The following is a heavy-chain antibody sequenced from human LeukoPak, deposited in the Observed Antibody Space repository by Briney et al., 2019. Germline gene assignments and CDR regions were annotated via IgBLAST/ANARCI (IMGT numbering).Heavy chain of an antibody. D-gene: IGHD3-22*01. V-gene: IGHV4-4*07. CDR2: IFTSGST. CDR1: GGSIGNFY. J-gene: IGHJ4*02. CDR3: ARELYYYDSSGFGY. Sequence: SETLSLTCTVSGGSIGNFYWSWIRQPAGKGLEWIGRIFTSGSTNYNPSLKSRVTISVDTSKNQFSLKLSSVTAADTAVYYCARELYYYDSSGFGYWGQGTLVTVSS.